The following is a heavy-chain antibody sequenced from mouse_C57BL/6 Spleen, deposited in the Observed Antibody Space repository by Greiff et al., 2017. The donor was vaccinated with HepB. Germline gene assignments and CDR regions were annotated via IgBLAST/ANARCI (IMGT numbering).Heavy chain of an antibody. Sequence: EVKLQESGPGLVKPSQSLSLTCSVTGYSITSGYYWNWIRQFPGNKLEWMGYISYDGSNNYNPSLKNRISITRDTSKNQFFLKLNSVTTEDTATYYCAREEGYDYDENYAMDYWGQGTSVTVSS. D-gene: IGHD2-4*01. CDR3: AREEGYDYDENYAMDY. CDR1: GYSITSGYY. CDR2: ISYDGSN. V-gene: IGHV3-6*01. J-gene: IGHJ4*01.